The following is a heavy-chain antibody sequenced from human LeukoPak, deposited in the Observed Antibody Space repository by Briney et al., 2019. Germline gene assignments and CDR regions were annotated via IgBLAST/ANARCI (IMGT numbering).Heavy chain of an antibody. Sequence: ASVTVSCKASGYTFTSYGISWVRQAPGQGLEWVGWISAYNGNTNYAQKLQGRVTMTTDTSTSTAYMELRSLRSDDTAVYYCASNLGYCSGGSCYSSPYYYYMDVWGKGTTVTISS. V-gene: IGHV1-18*01. CDR3: ASNLGYCSGGSCYSSPYYYYMDV. CDR1: GYTFTSYG. CDR2: ISAYNGNT. J-gene: IGHJ6*03. D-gene: IGHD2-15*01.